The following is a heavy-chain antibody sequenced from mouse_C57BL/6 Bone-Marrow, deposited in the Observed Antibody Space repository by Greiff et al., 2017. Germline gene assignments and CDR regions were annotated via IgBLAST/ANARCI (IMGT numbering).Heavy chain of an antibody. V-gene: IGHV1-72*01. CDR3: AHGNYFYWYFAV. CDR1: GYTFTSYW. J-gene: IGHJ1*03. Sequence: QVQLQQPGAELVKPGALVKLSCKASGYTFTSYWMHWVKQRPGRSLEWIGRIDPNSGGTKYNEKFKSKATLTVDKPSSTAYMQLSSLTSEDSAVYYCAHGNYFYWYFAVWGTGTTVTVSS. D-gene: IGHD2-1*01. CDR2: IDPNSGGT.